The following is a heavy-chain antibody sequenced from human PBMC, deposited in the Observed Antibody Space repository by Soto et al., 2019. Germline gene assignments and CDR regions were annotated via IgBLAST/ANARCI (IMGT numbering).Heavy chain of an antibody. CDR3: ARRLNGYYYGMDV. D-gene: IGHD2-8*01. CDR2: IYYSGST. V-gene: IGHV4-61*01. CDR1: GGSVSSRNYY. Sequence: SETLSLTCTVSGGSVSSRNYYWSWIRQPPGKGLEWIGYIYYSGSTNYNPSLKSRVTISVDTSKDQFSLKLNSVTAADSAVYYCARRLNGYYYGMDVWGQGTTVTVSS. J-gene: IGHJ6*02.